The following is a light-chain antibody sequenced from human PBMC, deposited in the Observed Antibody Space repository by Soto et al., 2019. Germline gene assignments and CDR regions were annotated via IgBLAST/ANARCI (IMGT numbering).Light chain of an antibody. J-gene: IGKJ2*02. CDR3: QQYDVVPCT. CDR1: QDINNY. V-gene: IGKV1-33*01. Sequence: DLQLTQSPASLSASVGDRVTISCQASQDINNYLIWYQQKPGEAPNLLIYDASTLGTGVSSRFSGNGSGTDFSVTINNLQPQDTATYYCQQYDVVPCTFGQGTKLEIK. CDR2: DAS.